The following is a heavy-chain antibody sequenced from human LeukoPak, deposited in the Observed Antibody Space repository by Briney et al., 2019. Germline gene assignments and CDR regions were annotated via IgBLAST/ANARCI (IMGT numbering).Heavy chain of an antibody. J-gene: IGHJ4*02. CDR2: INHSGST. Sequence: SETLSLTCAVYGGSFSGYYWSWIRQPPGKGLEWIGEINHSGSTNYNPSLKSRVTISVDTSKNQFSLKLSSVTTADTAVYYCAGGGVLLWFGELSPIDYWGQGTLVTVSS. D-gene: IGHD3-10*01. V-gene: IGHV4-34*01. CDR3: AGGGVLLWFGELSPIDY. CDR1: GGSFSGYY.